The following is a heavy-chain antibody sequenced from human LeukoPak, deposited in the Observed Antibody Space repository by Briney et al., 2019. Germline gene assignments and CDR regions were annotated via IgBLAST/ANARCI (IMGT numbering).Heavy chain of an antibody. D-gene: IGHD3-10*01. J-gene: IGHJ6*03. CDR3: AKEGGSMVRGVTYYYYYYMDV. CDR1: GFTFSSYG. CDR2: IRYDGSNK. Sequence: GGSLRLSCAASGFTFSSYGMPWVRQAPGKGLEWVAFIRYDGSNKYYADSVKGRFTISRDNSKNTLYLQMNSLRAEDTAVYYCAKEGGSMVRGVTYYYYYYMDVWGKGTTVTISS. V-gene: IGHV3-30*02.